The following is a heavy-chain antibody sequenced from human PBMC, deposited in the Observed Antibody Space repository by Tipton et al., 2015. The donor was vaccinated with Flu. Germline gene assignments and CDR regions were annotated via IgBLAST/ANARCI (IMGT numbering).Heavy chain of an antibody. V-gene: IGHV4-61*02. D-gene: IGHD6-19*01. CDR2: IYTSGST. CDR1: GGSISSGSYY. CDR3: ARGGQWLDEYFQH. J-gene: IGHJ1*01. Sequence: LRLSCTVSGGSISSGSYYWSWIRQPAGKGLEWIGRIYTSGSTNYNPSLKSRVTISVDTSKNQFSLKLSSVTAADTAVYYCARGGQWLDEYFQHWGQGTLATVSS.